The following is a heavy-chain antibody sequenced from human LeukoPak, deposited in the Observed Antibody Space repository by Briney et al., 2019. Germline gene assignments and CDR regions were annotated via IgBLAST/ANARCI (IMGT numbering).Heavy chain of an antibody. CDR3: ARFSLVGATPYHFDY. V-gene: IGHV5-51*01. CDR1: GYSFTSYW. Sequence: GESLKISCKGSGYSFTSYWIGWVRQMPGKGLEWMGIIYPGDSDTRYSPSFQGQVTISADKSISTAYLQWSSLKASDTAMYYCARFSLVGATPYHFDYWGQGTLVTVSS. CDR2: IYPGDSDT. J-gene: IGHJ4*02. D-gene: IGHD1-26*01.